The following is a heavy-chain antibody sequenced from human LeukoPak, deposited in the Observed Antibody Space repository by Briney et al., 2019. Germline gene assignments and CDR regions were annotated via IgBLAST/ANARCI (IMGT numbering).Heavy chain of an antibody. D-gene: IGHD3-3*01. Sequence: ASVKVSCKASGYTLTSYGISWVRQAPGQGLEWMGWISAYNGNTDYAQKLQGRVTMTTDTSTSTAYMELRSLRSDDTAVYYCARDILDFWSDLNHHDYWGQGTLVTVSS. CDR1: GYTLTSYG. CDR3: ARDILDFWSDLNHHDY. V-gene: IGHV1-18*01. J-gene: IGHJ4*02. CDR2: ISAYNGNT.